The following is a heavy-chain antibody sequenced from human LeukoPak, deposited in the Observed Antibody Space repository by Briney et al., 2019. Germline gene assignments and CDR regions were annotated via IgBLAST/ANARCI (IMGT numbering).Heavy chain of an antibody. J-gene: IGHJ4*02. CDR2: ISHDGGSK. D-gene: IGHD1-26*01. CDR3: AKSEELLLGHFDY. Sequence: GGSLRLPCEASGFTFRSYGMHWVRQAPGKGLEWVTSISHDGGSKYSADSVKGRFTISRDNSKNTLSLQMNSLRAEDTAVYYCAKSEELLLGHFDYWGQGTLVTVSS. V-gene: IGHV3-30*18. CDR1: GFTFRSYG.